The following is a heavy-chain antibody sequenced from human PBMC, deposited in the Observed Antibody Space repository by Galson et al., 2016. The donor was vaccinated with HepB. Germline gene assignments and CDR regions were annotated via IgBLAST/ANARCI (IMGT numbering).Heavy chain of an antibody. V-gene: IGHV3-7*03. Sequence: SLRLSCAASGFAFRTYSMNWVRQTPGKGLEWVANIKQDGSEKYYLDSVRGRCTISRDNAKNSLYLTMNSLRAEDTAVYYCARDGRYFDWLLSPIFDSWGQGTLVTVSS. CDR3: ARDGRYFDWLLSPIFDS. CDR1: GFAFRTYS. D-gene: IGHD3-9*01. CDR2: IKQDGSEK. J-gene: IGHJ4*02.